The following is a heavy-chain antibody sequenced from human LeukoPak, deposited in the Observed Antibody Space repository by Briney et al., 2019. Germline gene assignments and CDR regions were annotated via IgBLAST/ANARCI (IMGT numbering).Heavy chain of an antibody. J-gene: IGHJ4*02. D-gene: IGHD2-15*01. CDR3: AREVVVVVAEDH. V-gene: IGHV1-2*02. CDR2: INPNSGGT. Sequence: ASVKVSCKASGYTFTGYYMHWVRQAPGQGLEWMGWINPNSGGTNYAQKFQGRVTMTRDTSISTAYMELSRLRSDDTAVYYCAREVVVVVAEDHWGQGTLVTVSS. CDR1: GYTFTGYY.